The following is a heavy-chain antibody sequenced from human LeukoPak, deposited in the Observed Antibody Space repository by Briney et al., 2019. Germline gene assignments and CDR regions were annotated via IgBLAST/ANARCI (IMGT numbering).Heavy chain of an antibody. D-gene: IGHD3-16*01. CDR2: ISYDGSNK. CDR3: AKIDVWGSPYYYYGMDV. CDR1: GFTFSSYG. Sequence: QPGRSLRLSCAASGFTFSSYGMHWVRQAPGKGLEWVAAISYDGSNKYYADSVKGRFTISRDNSKNTLYLQMNSLRAEDTAVYYCAKIDVWGSPYYYYGMDVWGQGTTVTVSS. J-gene: IGHJ6*02. V-gene: IGHV3-30*18.